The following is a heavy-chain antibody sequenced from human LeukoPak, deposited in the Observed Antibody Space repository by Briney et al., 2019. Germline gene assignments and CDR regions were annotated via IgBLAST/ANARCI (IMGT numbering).Heavy chain of an antibody. Sequence: GSLRLSCAASGFTVSSNYMSWVRQAPGKGLEWVSVIYSGDSTYYADSVKGRFIISRDNSKNTLYLQMNSLRAEDTAVYYCARETPHSSGWYYYGMDVWGQGTTVTVSS. J-gene: IGHJ6*02. D-gene: IGHD6-19*01. V-gene: IGHV3-66*01. CDR2: IYSGDST. CDR1: GFTVSSNY. CDR3: ARETPHSSGWYYYGMDV.